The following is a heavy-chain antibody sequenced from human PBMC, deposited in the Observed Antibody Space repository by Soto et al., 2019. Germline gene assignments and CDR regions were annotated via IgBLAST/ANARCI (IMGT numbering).Heavy chain of an antibody. CDR1: GYSFTSYW. Sequence: GESLKISCKGSGYSFTSYWIGWVRQMPGKGLEWMGIVYPRDSGTRYSPSFQGQVTISADRSTGTAFLQWRSLKASDTALYYCARPPLPGYSIHFNSWGQGTLVTVSS. CDR3: ARPPLPGYSIHFNS. J-gene: IGHJ4*02. CDR2: VYPRDSGT. D-gene: IGHD2-15*01. V-gene: IGHV5-51*01.